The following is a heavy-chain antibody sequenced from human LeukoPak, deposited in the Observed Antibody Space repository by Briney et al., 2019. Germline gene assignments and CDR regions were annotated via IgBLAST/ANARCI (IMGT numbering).Heavy chain of an antibody. CDR2: INPNSGGT. Sequence: ASVKVSCMASGYTFTGYYMHWVRQAPGQGLEWMGWINPNSGGTNYAQKFQGRVTMTRDTSISTAYMELSRLRSDDTAVYYCARASSSSWDYYFDYWGQGTLVTVSS. D-gene: IGHD6-13*01. CDR1: GYTFTGYY. V-gene: IGHV1-2*02. J-gene: IGHJ4*02. CDR3: ARASSSSWDYYFDY.